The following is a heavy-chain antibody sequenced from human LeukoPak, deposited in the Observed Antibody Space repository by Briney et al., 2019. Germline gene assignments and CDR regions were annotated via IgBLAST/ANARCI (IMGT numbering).Heavy chain of an antibody. D-gene: IGHD4-23*01. V-gene: IGHV1-18*01. J-gene: IGHJ3*02. Sequence: ASVKVSCKASGYTFSNFGIAWVRQAPGQGLELMGWNSGDNDNPQSAQDLQGRLIVTTDRSTSTAYMELRSLRHDDTAVYYCARGDGGNPWDAFDIWGQGTMVTVSS. CDR1: GYTFSNFG. CDR3: ARGDGGNPWDAFDI. CDR2: NSGDNDNP.